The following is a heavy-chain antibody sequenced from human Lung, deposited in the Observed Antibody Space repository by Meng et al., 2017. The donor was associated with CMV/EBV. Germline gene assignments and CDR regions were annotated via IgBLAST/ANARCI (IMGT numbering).Heavy chain of an antibody. CDR3: ARASYYGSGSYYHFDS. V-gene: IGHV1-69*10. Sequence: SXXVSXKASGGTFSSYAISWVRQAPGQGLEWMGGIIPILGIANYAQKFQGRVTITTDESTSTAYMEVSSLRSEDTAVYYCARASYYGSGSYYHFDSWGQGAXVTVSS. CDR1: GGTFSSYA. CDR2: IIPILGIA. D-gene: IGHD3-10*01. J-gene: IGHJ4*02.